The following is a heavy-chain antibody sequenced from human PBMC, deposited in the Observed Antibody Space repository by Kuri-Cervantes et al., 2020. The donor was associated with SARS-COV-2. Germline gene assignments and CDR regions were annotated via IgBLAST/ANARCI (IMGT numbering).Heavy chain of an antibody. Sequence: GGSLRLSCAASGFTFSSSWMHWVCQAPGKGLEWVGRIKSKTDGGTTDYAAPVKGRFTISRDDSKNTLYLQMNSLKTEDTAVYYCTTSYGARPSGYFDYWGQGTLVTVSS. V-gene: IGHV3-15*07. J-gene: IGHJ4*02. CDR1: GFTFSSSW. CDR2: IKSKTDGGTT. D-gene: IGHD6-6*01. CDR3: TTSYGARPSGYFDY.